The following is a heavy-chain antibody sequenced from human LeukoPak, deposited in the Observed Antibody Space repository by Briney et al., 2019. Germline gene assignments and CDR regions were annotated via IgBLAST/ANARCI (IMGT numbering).Heavy chain of an antibody. CDR3: ARDAGHFYGSTGLDS. V-gene: IGHV3-48*04. CDR2: ISTSGNTI. D-gene: IGHD3-22*01. Sequence: GGSLRLSCAASGFTFSTYSMYWVRQAPGKGLEWVSYISTSGNTIYDADPVKGRITISRDNAKNSLYLQMNSLRAEDTAVYYCARDAGHFYGSTGLDSWGQGTLVTVSS. J-gene: IGHJ4*02. CDR1: GFTFSTYS.